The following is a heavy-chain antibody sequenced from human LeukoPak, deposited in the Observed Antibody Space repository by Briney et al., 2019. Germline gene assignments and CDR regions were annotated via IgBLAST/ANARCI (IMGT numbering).Heavy chain of an antibody. V-gene: IGHV4-4*07. CDR2: IDNSGNT. CDR1: GGSISTYD. D-gene: IGHD2-2*01. Sequence: SETLSLTCTDSGGSISTYDWNWIRQSAGKGLEWIGRIDNSGNTNYNPSLKSRVSMSADMSKNQFSLKLNSVTAADTAVYYCARGRTSLLWGRGTLVTVSS. J-gene: IGHJ2*01. CDR3: ARGRTSLL.